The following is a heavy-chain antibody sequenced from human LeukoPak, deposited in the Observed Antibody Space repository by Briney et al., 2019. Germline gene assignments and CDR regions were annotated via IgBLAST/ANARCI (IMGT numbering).Heavy chain of an antibody. J-gene: IGHJ5*02. CDR1: GFTFSSYS. V-gene: IGHV3-21*01. CDR2: ISSSSSYI. D-gene: IGHD1-14*01. CDR3: ARATITSTDNWFDP. Sequence: GGSLRLSCAASGFTFSSYSMNWVRQAPGKGLEWVSSISSSSSYIYYADSVKGRFTISRDNAKNSLYLQMNSLRAEDTAVYYCARATITSTDNWFDPWGQGTLVTVSS.